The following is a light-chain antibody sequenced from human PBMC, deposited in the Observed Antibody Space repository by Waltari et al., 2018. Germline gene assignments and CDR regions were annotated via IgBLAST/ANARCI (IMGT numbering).Light chain of an antibody. V-gene: IGLV1-44*01. CDR3: AAWDDSLSGYWV. CDR1: SSNIGRNT. Sequence: QSVLTQPPSASGTPGQRVTMSCSGSSSNIGRNTVNWYKQLPGTAPKLLIYSNNPRPSVVHDRFSGAKSGTSASLAISGLQPEDEANYYWAAWDDSLSGYWVLGGGTKLTVL. J-gene: IGLJ3*02. CDR2: SNN.